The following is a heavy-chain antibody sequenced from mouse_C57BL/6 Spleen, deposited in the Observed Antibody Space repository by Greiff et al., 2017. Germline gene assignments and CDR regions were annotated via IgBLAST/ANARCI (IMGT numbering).Heavy chain of an antibody. V-gene: IGHV5-17*01. CDR2: ISSGSSTI. D-gene: IGHD1-1*01. Sequence: EVKLMESGGGLVKPGGSLKLSCAASGFTFSDYGMHWVRQAPEKGLEWVAYISSGSSTIYSADTVKGRFTISSDNAKNTLFLQRTSVRSEETAMDYCAREEGSWDFDVWGTGNTVTVSS. CDR3: AREEGSWDFDV. CDR1: GFTFSDYG. J-gene: IGHJ1*03.